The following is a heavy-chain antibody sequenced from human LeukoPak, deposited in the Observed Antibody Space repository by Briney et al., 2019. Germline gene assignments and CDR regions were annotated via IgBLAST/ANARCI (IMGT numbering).Heavy chain of an antibody. CDR2: IRSKAYGGTT. J-gene: IGHJ4*03. D-gene: IGHD3-3*01. V-gene: IGHV3-49*04. CDR3: SRAWETSAYYSGD. CDR1: GFTFADYA. Sequence: PVRSLRDTLTASGFTFADYALRWVRQAPGKGLEWVGFIRSKAYGGTTEYAASVKGRFTISRDDSKSIAYLQMSSLETEDTAVYYCSRAWETSAYYSGDWGDRNPVTVSS.